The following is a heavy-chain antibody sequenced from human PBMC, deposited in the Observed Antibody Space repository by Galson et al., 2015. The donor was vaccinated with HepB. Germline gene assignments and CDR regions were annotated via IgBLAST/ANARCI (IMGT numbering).Heavy chain of an antibody. CDR2: IYRSGIA. D-gene: IGHD2-15*01. V-gene: IGHV4-4*02. Sequence: SETLSLTCAVSGGSMISRNWGRWVRQPPGQGLEWIGEIYRSGIANYNPSLKSRGTISVEKSNNQFSLELRSVTAADTALYYCASLGYCNGSDCYRVSWGQGTLVTVSS. CDR1: GGSMISRNW. J-gene: IGHJ5*02. CDR3: ASLGYCNGSDCYRVS.